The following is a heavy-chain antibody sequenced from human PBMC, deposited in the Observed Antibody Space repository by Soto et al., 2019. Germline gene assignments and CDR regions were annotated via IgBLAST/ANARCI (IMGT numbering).Heavy chain of an antibody. V-gene: IGHV2-70*01. CDR1: GFSLSTSGMC. CDR3: ARIRGYNWNPYYYGMDV. CDR2: IDWDDDK. J-gene: IGHJ6*02. D-gene: IGHD1-20*01. Sequence: SGPTRVNPTQTLTLTCNFSGFSLSTSGMCVSWIRQPPGKALEWLALIDWDDDKYYSTSLKTRLTISKDTSKNQVVLTMTNMDPVDTATYYCARIRGYNWNPYYYGMDVWGQGTTVTVSS.